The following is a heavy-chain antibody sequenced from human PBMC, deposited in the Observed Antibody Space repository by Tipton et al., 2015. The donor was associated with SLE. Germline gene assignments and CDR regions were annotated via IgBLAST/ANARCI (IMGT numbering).Heavy chain of an antibody. D-gene: IGHD6-19*01. CDR2: IYTSGST. V-gene: IGHV4-34*01. CDR3: ARTPQWGYSSGYVDY. Sequence: TLSLTCAVYGGSFSGYYWSWIRQPAGKGLEWIGYIYTSGSTNYNPSLKSRVTISVDTSKNQFSLKLSSVTAADTAVYYCARTPQWGYSSGYVDYWGQGTLVTVSS. J-gene: IGHJ4*02. CDR1: GGSFSGYY.